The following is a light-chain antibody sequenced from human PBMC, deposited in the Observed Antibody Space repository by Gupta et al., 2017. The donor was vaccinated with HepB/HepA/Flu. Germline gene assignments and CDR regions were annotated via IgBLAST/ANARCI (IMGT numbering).Light chain of an antibody. J-gene: IGLJ3*02. CDR3: NSRDSSGNHLV. V-gene: IGLV3-19*01. Sequence: SSELTQDPAVSVALGQTVRITCQGDSLRSYYARWYQQKPGQAPVLVIYGKNNRPSGIPDRFSGSSSGITASVTITGAQAEDEADYYCNSRDSSGNHLVFGGGTKLTVL. CDR2: GKN. CDR1: SLRSYY.